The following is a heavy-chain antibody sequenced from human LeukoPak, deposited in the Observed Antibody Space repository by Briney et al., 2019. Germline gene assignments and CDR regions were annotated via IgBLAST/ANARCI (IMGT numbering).Heavy chain of an antibody. D-gene: IGHD2-8*01. J-gene: IGHJ4*02. CDR2: ISSSSTYI. CDR1: GFTFTSYS. V-gene: IGHV3-21*01. Sequence: GGSLRLSCAGSGFTFTSYSMNWVRQAPGKGLEWVSSISSSSTYISYADSMKGRFTISRDNAKNSLYLQMDSLRAEDTAVYYCARGTNGVWDFWGQGTLVTVSS. CDR3: ARGTNGVWDF.